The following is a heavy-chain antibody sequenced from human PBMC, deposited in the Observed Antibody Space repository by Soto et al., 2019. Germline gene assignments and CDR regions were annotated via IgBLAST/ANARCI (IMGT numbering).Heavy chain of an antibody. Sequence: VASVKVSCKASGYTFTSYDINWVRQATGQGLEWMGWMNPNSGNTGYAQKFQGRVTMTRNTSISTAYMELSSLRSEDTAVYYCARVYRHHIVLMAILGFDPWGQGTLVTVSS. J-gene: IGHJ5*02. D-gene: IGHD2-8*01. CDR3: ARVYRHHIVLMAILGFDP. CDR1: GYTFTSYD. CDR2: MNPNSGNT. V-gene: IGHV1-8*01.